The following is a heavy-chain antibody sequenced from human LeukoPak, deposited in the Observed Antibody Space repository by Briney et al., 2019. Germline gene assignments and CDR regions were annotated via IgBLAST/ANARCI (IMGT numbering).Heavy chain of an antibody. V-gene: IGHV3-33*06. J-gene: IGHJ6*03. CDR3: AKDGDAYTEFYYYYMDV. Sequence: GGSLRLSCAASGFTFSDYGLHWVRQAPGKGLEWVALIWHDGSNKYYADSVMVRFTISRDNSKNTLYLQMNSLRAEDTAIYYCAKDGDAYTEFYYYYMDVWGKGTPVTVSS. CDR1: GFTFSDYG. D-gene: IGHD5-24*01. CDR2: IWHDGSNK.